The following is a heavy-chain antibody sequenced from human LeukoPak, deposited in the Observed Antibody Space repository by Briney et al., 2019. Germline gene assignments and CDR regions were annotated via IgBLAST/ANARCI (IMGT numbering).Heavy chain of an antibody. D-gene: IGHD6-19*01. Sequence: SETLSLTCAVYGGSFSGYYWSWIRQPPGKGLEWIGEINHSGSTNYNPSLKSRVTISVDTSKNQFSLKLSSVTAADTAVYYCARARTWLSQGSDYWGQGTLVTVSS. J-gene: IGHJ4*02. CDR3: ARARTWLSQGSDY. CDR1: GGSFSGYY. CDR2: INHSGST. V-gene: IGHV4-34*01.